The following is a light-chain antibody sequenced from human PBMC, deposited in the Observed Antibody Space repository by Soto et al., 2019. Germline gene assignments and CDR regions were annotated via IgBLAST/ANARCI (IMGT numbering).Light chain of an antibody. CDR3: QHYNSYSEA. CDR1: QGIGNA. V-gene: IGKV1-5*03. J-gene: IGKJ1*01. Sequence: IHITLSPPCLAASDGDRVNISCRASQGIGNALGWYQQKPGKPPKVLIYKASTLKSGVPSRFSGSGSGTEFTLTISILQPDDFATYYCQHYNSYSEAFGQGTKVEI. CDR2: KAS.